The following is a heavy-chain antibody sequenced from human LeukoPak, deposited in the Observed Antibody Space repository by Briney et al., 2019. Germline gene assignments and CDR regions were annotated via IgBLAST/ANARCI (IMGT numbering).Heavy chain of an antibody. CDR1: GGSISSYY. CDR3: ARHSSGWYQYFQH. J-gene: IGHJ1*01. D-gene: IGHD6-19*01. Sequence: SETLSVTCTVSGGSISSYYWSWIRQPPGKGLEWIGYIYYSGSTNYNPSLKSRVTISVDTSKNQFSLKLSSVTAADTAVYYCARHSSGWYQYFQHWGQGTLVTVSS. CDR2: IYYSGST. V-gene: IGHV4-59*01.